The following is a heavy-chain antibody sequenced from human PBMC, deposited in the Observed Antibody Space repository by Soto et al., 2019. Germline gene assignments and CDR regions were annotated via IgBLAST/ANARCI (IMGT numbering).Heavy chain of an antibody. V-gene: IGHV3-9*01. D-gene: IGHD4-17*01. CDR1: GFTFDDYA. CDR2: ISWNSGSV. J-gene: IGHJ6*03. Sequence: EVQLVESGGGLVQPGGSLRLSCAVSGFTFDDYAMHWVRQAPGKGLEWVSGISWNSGSVGYANSVKGRFTISRDNAKNSLYLQMNSLRAEDTALYYCAKDTLYGGNYYYYYMDVWGKGTAVTVSS. CDR3: AKDTLYGGNYYYYYMDV.